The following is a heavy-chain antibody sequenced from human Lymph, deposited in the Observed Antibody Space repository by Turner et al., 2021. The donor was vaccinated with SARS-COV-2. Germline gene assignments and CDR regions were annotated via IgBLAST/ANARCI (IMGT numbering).Heavy chain of an antibody. CDR1: GFTFSTYA. D-gene: IGHD3-10*01. V-gene: IGHV3-30*04. CDR3: ARYASGGYFYYGMDV. J-gene: IGHJ6*02. CDR2: ISYDGSNK. Sequence: QVQLVESGGGVVQPGSPLKLSCVAPGFTFSTYAIYWVRQAPGKGLEWVAVISYDGSNKYYADSVKGRFTISRDNSKNTLYLQMNSLRAEDTAVYYCARYASGGYFYYGMDVWGQGTTVTVSS.